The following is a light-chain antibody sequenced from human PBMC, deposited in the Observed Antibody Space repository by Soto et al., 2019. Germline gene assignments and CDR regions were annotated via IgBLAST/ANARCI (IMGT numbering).Light chain of an antibody. CDR2: LGGAGIH. J-gene: IGLJ2*01. CDR3: ETWGSDTQV. Sequence: QPVLTQSSSASASLGSSVKLTCTLSSGHSSYIIAWHQQQPGKAPRYLMMLGGAGIHKKGSGIPDRFSGSSSGADRYLTISSLQSDDEADYYCETWGSDTQVFGGGTQLTVL. V-gene: IGLV4-60*03. CDR1: SGHSSYI.